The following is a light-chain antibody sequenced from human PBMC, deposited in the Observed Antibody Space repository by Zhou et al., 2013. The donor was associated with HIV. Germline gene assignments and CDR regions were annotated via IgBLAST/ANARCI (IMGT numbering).Light chain of an antibody. V-gene: IGKV1-5*03. CDR2: KAS. Sequence: DIQMTQSPSTLSASVGDRVTITCRASQSISSWLAWYQHKPGKAPKLLIYKASSLESGVPSRFSGSGSGTEFTLTISSLQPDDFATYCCQQYNSSYMYTFGQGTKLEIK. CDR1: QSISSW. J-gene: IGKJ2*01. CDR3: QQYNSSYMYT.